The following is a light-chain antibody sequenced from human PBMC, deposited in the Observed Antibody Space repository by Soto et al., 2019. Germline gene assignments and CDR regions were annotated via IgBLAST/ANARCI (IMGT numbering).Light chain of an antibody. CDR2: DAS. J-gene: IGKJ1*01. CDR1: QAVSTY. Sequence: VLTQCAATQSLSPGERAILSGRASQAVSTYVAWYQHKPGQAPRLLIYDASNRATGVPFRFSGSGSGTDFTLTVSSLEPEDFAVYYCQQRLLWPQTFGQGTKVDIK. CDR3: QQRLLWPQT. V-gene: IGKV3-11*01.